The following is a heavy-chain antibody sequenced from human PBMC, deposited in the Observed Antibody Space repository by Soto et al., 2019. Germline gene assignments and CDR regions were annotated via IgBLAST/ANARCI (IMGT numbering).Heavy chain of an antibody. V-gene: IGHV3-33*01. CDR1: GFTFSSYG. CDR3: ARDGRGRSGSYSPPHDH. Sequence: QVQLVESGGGVVQPGRSLRLSCAASGFTFSSYGMHWVRQAPGKGLEWVAVIWYDGSNKYYADSVKGRFTISRDNSKNTLYLQMNSLRAEDTAVYYCARDGRGRSGSYSPPHDHWGQGTLVTVSS. J-gene: IGHJ4*02. D-gene: IGHD3-10*01. CDR2: IWYDGSNK.